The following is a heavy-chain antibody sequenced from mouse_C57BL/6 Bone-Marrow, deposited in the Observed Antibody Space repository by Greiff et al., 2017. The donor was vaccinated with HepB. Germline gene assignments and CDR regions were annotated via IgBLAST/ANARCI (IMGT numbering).Heavy chain of an antibody. CDR2: IYPGDGDT. CDR1: GYAFSSSW. Sequence: LQESGPELVKPGASVKISCKASGYAFSSSWMNWVKQRPGKGLEWIGRIYPGDGDTNYNGKFKGKATLTADKSSSTAYMQLSSLTSEDSAVYFCAVYFLNYFDYWGQGTTLTVSS. D-gene: IGHD1-1*01. J-gene: IGHJ2*01. V-gene: IGHV1-82*01. CDR3: AVYFLNYFDY.